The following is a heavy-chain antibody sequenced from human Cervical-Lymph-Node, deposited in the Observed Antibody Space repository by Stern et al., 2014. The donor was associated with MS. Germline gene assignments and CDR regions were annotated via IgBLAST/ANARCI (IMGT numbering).Heavy chain of an antibody. CDR2: ISGSSGDT. CDR3: ASPNDYSNYVPFDS. J-gene: IGHJ4*02. D-gene: IGHD4-11*01. CDR1: GFTFSSYS. Sequence: SGGGLVQPGGSLRLSCAASGFTFSSYSMSWVRQAPGKGLEWVSAISGSSGDTYYADSVKGRFTISRDNSKNTLYLQMNSLRVEDTALYYCASPNDYSNYVPFDSWGQGTLVTVSS. V-gene: IGHV3-23*01.